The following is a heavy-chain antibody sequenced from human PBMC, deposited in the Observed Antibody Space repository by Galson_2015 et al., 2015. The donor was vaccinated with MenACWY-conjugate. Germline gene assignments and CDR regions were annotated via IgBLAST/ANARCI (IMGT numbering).Heavy chain of an antibody. D-gene: IGHD1-26*01. CDR2: IRDRGHSHTT. Sequence: SLRLSCAASGFIFRAHYMDWVRQGPGRGLEWVGRIRDRGHSHTTEYAASVKGRFTISRDESESSVYLQMNSLQSEDTAVYYCTRRMLGSTDGYDIWGQGTMVAV. V-gene: IGHV3-72*01. CDR3: TRRMLGSTDGYDI. CDR1: GFIFRAHY. J-gene: IGHJ3*02.